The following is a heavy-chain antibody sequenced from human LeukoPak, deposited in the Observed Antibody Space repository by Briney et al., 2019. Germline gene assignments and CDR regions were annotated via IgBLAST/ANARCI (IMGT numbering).Heavy chain of an antibody. Sequence: PGGSLRLSCAASGFTFNTYAMTWVRQAPGKGLEWVSAISGNGGSTYYADSVKGRFAISRDNSKNTLDLQMNSLRAGDTAVYYCARVRKYSGYYSWYFDLWGRGTLVTVSS. CDR1: GFTFNTYA. CDR3: ARVRKYSGYYSWYFDL. J-gene: IGHJ2*01. CDR2: ISGNGGST. D-gene: IGHD5-12*01. V-gene: IGHV3-23*01.